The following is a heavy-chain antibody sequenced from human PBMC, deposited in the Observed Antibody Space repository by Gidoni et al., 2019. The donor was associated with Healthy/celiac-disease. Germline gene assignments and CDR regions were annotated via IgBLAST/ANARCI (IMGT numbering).Heavy chain of an antibody. CDR1: GYTFTGYY. D-gene: IGHD3-9*01. J-gene: IGHJ6*02. CDR2: INPNSGGT. CDR3: ARETRYFDWLSAPYGMDV. Sequence: QVQLVQSGAEVKKPGASVTVSCKASGYTFTGYYMHWVRQAPGQGLEWMGWINPNSGGTNYAQKFQGWVTMTRDTSISTAYMELSRLRSDDTAVYYCARETRYFDWLSAPYGMDVWGQGTTVTVSS. V-gene: IGHV1-2*04.